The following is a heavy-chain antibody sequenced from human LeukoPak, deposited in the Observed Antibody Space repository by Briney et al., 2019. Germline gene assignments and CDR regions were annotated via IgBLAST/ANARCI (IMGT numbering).Heavy chain of an antibody. CDR3: ARGSSYYDSSGYPEFDY. J-gene: IGHJ4*02. Sequence: SETLSLTCTVSGGSISSYYWSWIRQPPGKGLEWSGYIYYSGSTNYNPSLKSRVTISVDTSKNQFSLKLSSVTAADTAVYYCARGSSYYDSSGYPEFDYWGQGTLVTVSS. CDR2: IYYSGST. CDR1: GGSISSYY. V-gene: IGHV4-59*01. D-gene: IGHD3-22*01.